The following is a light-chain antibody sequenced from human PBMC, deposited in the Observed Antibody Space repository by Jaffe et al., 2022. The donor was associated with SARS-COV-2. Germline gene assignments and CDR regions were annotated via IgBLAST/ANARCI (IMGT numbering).Light chain of an antibody. V-gene: IGKV1-5*03. CDR1: QSISSW. J-gene: IGKJ2*01. CDR2: KAS. CDR3: QQYNSYPYT. Sequence: DIQMTQSPSTLSASVGDRVTITCRASQSISSWLAWYQQKPGKAPKLLIYKASNLESGVPSRFSGSGSGTEFTLTISSLQPDDFATYSCQQYNSYPYTFGQGTKLE.